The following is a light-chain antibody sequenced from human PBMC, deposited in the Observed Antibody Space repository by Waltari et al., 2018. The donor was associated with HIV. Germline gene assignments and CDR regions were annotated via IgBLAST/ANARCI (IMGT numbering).Light chain of an antibody. J-gene: IGLJ3*02. CDR1: SPTVGPED. V-gene: IGLV1-40*01. CDR3: QAYDSSVIGSV. Sequence: QSVLTQPPSVSGAPGQTVTIPCTVSSPTVGPEDVHGYQQLPGVAPKLLIYGDNNRPSGVPDRFSGSKSGASASLAITGLQAQDEAYYYCQAYDSSVIGSVFGGGTKVTVL. CDR2: GDN.